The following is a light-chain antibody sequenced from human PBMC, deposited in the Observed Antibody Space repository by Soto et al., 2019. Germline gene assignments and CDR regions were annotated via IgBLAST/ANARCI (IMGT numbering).Light chain of an antibody. CDR1: QSISSY. CDR2: AAS. V-gene: IGKV1-39*01. CDR3: QQTYSTPWT. J-gene: IGKJ1*01. Sequence: DIQMTQSPSSLSASVGDRVTITCRASQSISSYLSCYQQKPGKAPKLLISAASSLQSGVPPRFSGSGSGTDFTLTISSLQPEDVATYYCQQTYSTPWTFGQGTQVEIK.